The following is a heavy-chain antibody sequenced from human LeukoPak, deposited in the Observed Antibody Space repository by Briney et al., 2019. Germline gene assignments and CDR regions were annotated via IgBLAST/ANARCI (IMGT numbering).Heavy chain of an antibody. V-gene: IGHV4-39*01. CDR3: ARGGISSGYFIRFDY. Sequence: SETLSLTCTVSGGSISSSSYYWGWIRQPPGKGPEWIGSIYYTGSTYYSPSLKSRVSISIDTSKNQFSLKLSSVTAADTAVYYCARGGISSGYFIRFDYWGQGTLVTVSS. CDR2: IYYTGST. CDR1: GGSISSSSYY. D-gene: IGHD3-22*01. J-gene: IGHJ4*02.